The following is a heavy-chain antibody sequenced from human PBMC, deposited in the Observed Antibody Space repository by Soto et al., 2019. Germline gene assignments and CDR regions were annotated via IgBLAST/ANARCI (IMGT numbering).Heavy chain of an antibody. V-gene: IGHV3-33*01. D-gene: IGHD3-3*01. J-gene: IGHJ6*04. Sequence: GGSLRLSCAASGFTFSSYGMHWVRQAPGKGLEWVAVIWYDGSNKYYADSVKGRFTISRDNSKNTLYLQMNSLRAEDTAVYYCARDLSPTYYDFWSGSQLMDVWGKGTTVTVSS. CDR1: GFTFSSYG. CDR3: ARDLSPTYYDFWSGSQLMDV. CDR2: IWYDGSNK.